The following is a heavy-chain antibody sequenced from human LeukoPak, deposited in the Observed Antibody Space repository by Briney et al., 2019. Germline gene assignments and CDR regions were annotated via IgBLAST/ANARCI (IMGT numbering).Heavy chain of an antibody. CDR2: INHSGST. CDR1: SGSFSGYY. J-gene: IGHJ4*02. CDR3: ARDESHGHFDS. V-gene: IGHV4-34*01. Sequence: SETLSLTCGISSGSFSGYYWSWIRQPPGKGLEWIGEINHSGSTCYNPSLRSRVTMSVDTSKIQFSLSLTSVTAADTAVYYCARDESHGHFDSWGQGTLVIVSS. D-gene: IGHD4-17*01.